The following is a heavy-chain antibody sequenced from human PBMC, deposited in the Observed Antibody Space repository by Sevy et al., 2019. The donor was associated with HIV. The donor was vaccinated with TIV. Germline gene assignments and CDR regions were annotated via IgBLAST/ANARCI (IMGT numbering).Heavy chain of an antibody. V-gene: IGHV3-49*03. J-gene: IGHJ4*02. D-gene: IGHD3-10*01. Sequence: GGSLRLSCTASGFTFGDYAMSWFRQAPGKGLEWVGFIRSKAYGGTTEYAASVKGRFPISRVNSKIIAYLQMNSLKAEYTAVYYCTGDFPITMVRGVIIAAGFDYWGQGTLVTVSS. CDR1: GFTFGDYA. CDR3: TGDFPITMVRGVIIAAGFDY. CDR2: IRSKAYGGTT.